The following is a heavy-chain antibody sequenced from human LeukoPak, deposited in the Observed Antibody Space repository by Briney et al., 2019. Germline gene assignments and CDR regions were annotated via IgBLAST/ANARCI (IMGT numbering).Heavy chain of an antibody. CDR3: ARARGSVEMAT. CDR2: INPNSGDT. D-gene: IGHD5-24*01. Sequence: ASVKVSCKASGYTFTGYYMHWVRQAPGQGLEWMGWINPNSGDTNYAQKFQGGVTMTRDTSISTAYMELSRLRSDDTAVYYCARARGSVEMATWGQGTLVTVSS. V-gene: IGHV1-2*02. CDR1: GYTFTGYY. J-gene: IGHJ4*02.